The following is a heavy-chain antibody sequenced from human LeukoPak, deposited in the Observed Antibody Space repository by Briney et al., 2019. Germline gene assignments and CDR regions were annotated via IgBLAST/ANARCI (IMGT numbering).Heavy chain of an antibody. CDR2: VYYSGRT. CDR3: VRYVVSGSGIYYFDY. D-gene: IGHD3-10*01. J-gene: IGHJ4*02. CDR1: GGSISSSSHY. Sequence: SEALSLTCTVSGGSISSSSHYWSWIRQPPGEGLEWIASVYYSGRTYYNPSLKSRVTISVDTSKNQFSLKLSSVTATDTAVFYCVRYVVSGSGIYYFDYWGQGTLVTVSS. V-gene: IGHV4-39*01.